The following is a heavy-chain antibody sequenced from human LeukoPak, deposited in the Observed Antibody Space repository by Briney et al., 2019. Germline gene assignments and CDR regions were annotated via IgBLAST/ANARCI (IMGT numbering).Heavy chain of an antibody. D-gene: IGHD3-9*01. V-gene: IGHV3-64*01. Sequence: PGGSLRLSCAASGFTFSSYAMHWVRQAPGKGLEYVSAISSNGGSTHYANSVKGRFTISRGNSKNTLYLQMGSLRAEDMAVYYCARDLYDILTGYYPEYYYYYGMDVWGQGTTVTVSS. CDR3: ARDLYDILTGYYPEYYYYYGMDV. CDR2: ISSNGGST. J-gene: IGHJ6*02. CDR1: GFTFSSYA.